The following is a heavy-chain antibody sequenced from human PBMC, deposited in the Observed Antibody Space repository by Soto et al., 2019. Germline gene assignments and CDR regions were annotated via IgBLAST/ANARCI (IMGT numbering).Heavy chain of an antibody. V-gene: IGHV1-18*04. CDR2: ISAYNGNT. Sequence: QVQLVQSGAEVKKPGASVKVSCKASGYTFTSYGISWVRQAPGQGLEWMGWISAYNGNTNYAQKLQGRVTMTTDTYTSTACTELRRLRSDDTAVYYCARSNNWNGVFDYWGQGTLVTGSS. J-gene: IGHJ4*02. CDR1: GYTFTSYG. D-gene: IGHD1-1*01. CDR3: ARSNNWNGVFDY.